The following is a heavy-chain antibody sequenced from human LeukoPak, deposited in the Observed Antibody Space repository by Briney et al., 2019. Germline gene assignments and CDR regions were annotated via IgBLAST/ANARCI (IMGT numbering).Heavy chain of an antibody. D-gene: IGHD6-19*01. CDR2: IYYSGST. J-gene: IGHJ4*02. V-gene: IGHV4-59*01. Sequence: PSETLSLTCTVSGGSISSYYWSWIRQPPGKGLEWIGYIYYSGSTNYNPSLKSRLTISIDTSKNQFSLKLSSVTAADTAVYYCARGGGDSSGWSLFDYWGQGTLVTVSS. CDR1: GGSISSYY. CDR3: ARGGGDSSGWSLFDY.